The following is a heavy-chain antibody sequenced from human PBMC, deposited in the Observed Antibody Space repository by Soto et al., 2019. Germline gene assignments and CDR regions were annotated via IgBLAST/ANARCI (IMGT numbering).Heavy chain of an antibody. V-gene: IGHV3-48*02. Sequence: GGSLRHSRAASGFTFSSYSMTWVRQAPGKGLEWVSYISSSSSTIYYADSVKGRFTISRDNAKNSLYLQMNSLRDEDTAVYYCARDGEGYSYGYGNLDYWGQGT. D-gene: IGHD5-18*01. CDR1: GFTFSSYS. CDR3: ARDGEGYSYGYGNLDY. CDR2: ISSSSSTI. J-gene: IGHJ4*02.